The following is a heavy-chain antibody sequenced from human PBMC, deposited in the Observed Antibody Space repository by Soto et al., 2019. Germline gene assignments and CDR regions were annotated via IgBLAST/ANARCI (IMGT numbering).Heavy chain of an antibody. Sequence: QVQLVESGGGVVQPGRSLRLSCAASGFTFSSYGMHWVRQAPGKGLEWVAVIWYDGSNKYYADSVKGRFTISRDNSKNTLYLQRNSLRAEDTAVYYCAREIAAAGTELRPYYYYYMDVWGKGTTVTVSS. CDR3: AREIAAAGTELRPYYYYYMDV. V-gene: IGHV3-33*01. CDR2: IWYDGSNK. D-gene: IGHD6-13*01. CDR1: GFTFSSYG. J-gene: IGHJ6*03.